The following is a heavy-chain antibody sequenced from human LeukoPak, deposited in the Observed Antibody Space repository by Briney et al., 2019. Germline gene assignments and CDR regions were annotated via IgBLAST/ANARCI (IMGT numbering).Heavy chain of an antibody. J-gene: IGHJ4*02. Sequence: GGSLRLSCAASGFTFSSYDMHWVRQATGKGLEWVSAIGTAGDTYYPGSVKGRFTISRDNSKNTLYLQMNSLRAEDTAVYYCARDRGSGLDYWGQGTLVTVSS. CDR3: ARDRGSGLDY. D-gene: IGHD3-10*01. CDR2: IGTAGDT. V-gene: IGHV3-13*01. CDR1: GFTFSSYD.